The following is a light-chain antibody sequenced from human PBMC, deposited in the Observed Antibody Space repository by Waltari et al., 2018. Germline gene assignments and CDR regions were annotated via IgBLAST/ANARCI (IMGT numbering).Light chain of an antibody. CDR2: DVT. Sequence: QSALTQPPSVSGSPGRSLTFPCPGPSPDVGAYNYVSWYQQIPGKAPKVIIYDVTKRPSGVSNRFSGSKSGNSASLSISGLQAEDEAHYYCCSYAGRSTWVFGGGTKVTVL. V-gene: IGLV2-23*02. CDR1: SPDVGAYNY. J-gene: IGLJ3*02. CDR3: CSYAGRSTWV.